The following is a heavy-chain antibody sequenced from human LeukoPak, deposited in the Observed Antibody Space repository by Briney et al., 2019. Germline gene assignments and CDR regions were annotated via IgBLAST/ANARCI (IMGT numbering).Heavy chain of an antibody. CDR2: INSDGSST. CDR1: GFTFSSYW. D-gene: IGHD2-15*01. CDR3: ARDAHPYCSGGSCYSSVGWFDP. J-gene: IGHJ5*02. V-gene: IGHV3-74*01. Sequence: PGGSLRLSCAASGFTFSSYWMHWVRQAPGKGLVWVSRINSDGSSTNYADSVKGRFTISRDNAKNTLYLQMNSLRAEDTAVYYCARDAHPYCSGGSCYSSVGWFDPWGQGTLVTVSS.